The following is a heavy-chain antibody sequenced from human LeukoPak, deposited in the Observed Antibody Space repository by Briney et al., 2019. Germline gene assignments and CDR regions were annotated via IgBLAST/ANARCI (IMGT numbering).Heavy chain of an antibody. D-gene: IGHD1-7*01. Sequence: SETLSLTCTVSGGSISSGDYYWSWIRQPPGKGLEWIGYIYYSGSTYYNPSLKSRVTISVDTSKNQFSLKLSSVTAADTAVYYCARAISPRGKKDTLGITGITGTTRFDPWGQGTLVTVSS. J-gene: IGHJ5*02. CDR1: GGSISSGDYY. CDR2: IYYSGST. V-gene: IGHV4-30-4*08. CDR3: ARAISPRGKKDTLGITGITGTTRFDP.